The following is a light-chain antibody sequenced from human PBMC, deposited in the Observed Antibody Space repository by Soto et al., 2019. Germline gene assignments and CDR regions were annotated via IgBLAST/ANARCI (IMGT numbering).Light chain of an antibody. CDR2: YTS. V-gene: IGKV3-15*01. Sequence: DIVMTQSPATLSVSPGERVTLSCRASRTVSTNLAWYQQKPGQAPRLLIYYTSTRATGIPARFSGSGSDKEFTLTISCLQSEDSAVYYCQQYNNSPPGATFGPGTKVEIK. CDR1: RTVSTN. J-gene: IGKJ3*01. CDR3: QQYNNSPPGAT.